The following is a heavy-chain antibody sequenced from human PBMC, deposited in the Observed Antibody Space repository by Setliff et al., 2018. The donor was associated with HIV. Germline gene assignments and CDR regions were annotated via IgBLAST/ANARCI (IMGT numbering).Heavy chain of an antibody. V-gene: IGHV1-8*02. CDR3: ARGAWYTSGWYSSRYMDV. CDR1: GYTITSSD. CDR2: MNPNSGNT. D-gene: IGHD6-19*01. Sequence: ASVKVSCKASGYTITSSDINWVRQAPGQGLEWMGWMNPNSGNTGYAQKFQGRVTLTRHTSISTAYMELNSLRSEDTAVYYCARGAWYTSGWYSSRYMDVWGKGTTVTVSS. J-gene: IGHJ6*03.